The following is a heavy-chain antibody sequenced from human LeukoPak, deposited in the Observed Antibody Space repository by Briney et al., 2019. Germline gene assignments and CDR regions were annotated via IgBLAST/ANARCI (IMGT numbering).Heavy chain of an antibody. CDR3: AKDRGRLCSSTSCWAIDY. V-gene: IGHV3-30*02. CDR1: GFTFSSYG. Sequence: PGGSLRLSCAASGFTFSSYGMNWVRQAPGKGLEWVAFIRYDGSNKYYADSVKGRFTISRDNSKNTLYLQMNSLRAEGTAVYYCAKDRGRLCSSTSCWAIDYWGQGTLVTVSS. J-gene: IGHJ4*02. D-gene: IGHD2-2*01. CDR2: IRYDGSNK.